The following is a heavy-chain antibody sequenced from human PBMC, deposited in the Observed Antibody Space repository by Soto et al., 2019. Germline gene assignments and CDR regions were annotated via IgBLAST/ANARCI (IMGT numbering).Heavy chain of an antibody. CDR3: AHIRDLTTFGA. Sequence: QITLKESGPTLVKPTQTLTLTCTFSGFSLSTSGVGVGWIRQPPGKALEWLALIYWDEDKSYSPSLKSRLTITKDTPKTHVVLTMTNMDPVDTATYYCAHIRDLTTFGAWGQGTLVTVSS. J-gene: IGHJ5*02. V-gene: IGHV2-5*02. D-gene: IGHD3-16*01. CDR2: IYWDEDK. CDR1: GFSLSTSGVG.